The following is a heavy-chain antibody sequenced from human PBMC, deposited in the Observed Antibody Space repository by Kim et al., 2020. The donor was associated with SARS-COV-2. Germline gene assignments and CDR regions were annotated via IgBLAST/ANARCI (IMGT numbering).Heavy chain of an antibody. CDR1: GYTFTNFY. D-gene: IGHD3-3*02. CDR3: ARSITVIGISLPKNYYQYGMDV. J-gene: IGHJ6*02. CDR2: INPRGGAT. Sequence: ASVKVSCKASGYTFTNFYIHRVRQVPGQGLEWMGIINPRGGATSFALKFQDRVTMTGDTSTSTVYMEVNGLRSEDTAVYYCARSITVIGISLPKNYYQYGMDVWGQGTTVTVFS. V-gene: IGHV1-46*01.